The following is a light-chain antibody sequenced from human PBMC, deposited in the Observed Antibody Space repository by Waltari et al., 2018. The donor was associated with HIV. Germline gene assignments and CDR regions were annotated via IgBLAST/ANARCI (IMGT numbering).Light chain of an antibody. CDR3: SSYTSSTTYV. CDR1: SNDVGSSNY. Sequence: QSALTQPASVSGSPGQSITISCTGTSNDVGSSNYVSWHQQHPGAAPKPIIHDVSDRPAGISNRFSGSKSGNTASLTISGLQTEDEADYYCSSYTSSTTYVFGTGTRVTVL. J-gene: IGLJ1*01. V-gene: IGLV2-14*03. CDR2: DVS.